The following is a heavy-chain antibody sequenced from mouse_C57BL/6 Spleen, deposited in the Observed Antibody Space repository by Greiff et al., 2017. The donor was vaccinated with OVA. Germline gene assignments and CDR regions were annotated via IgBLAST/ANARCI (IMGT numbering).Heavy chain of an antibody. D-gene: IGHD1-1*01. CDR1: GYTFTSYW. CDR2: INPSNGGT. J-gene: IGHJ4*01. V-gene: IGHV1-53*01. Sequence: VQLQQPGPELVKPGASVKLSCKASGYTFTSYWMHWVKQRPGQGLEWIGNINPSNGGTNYNEKFKSKATLTVDKSSSTAYMQLSSLTSEDSAVYYCAREQTTVVAHYAMDYWGQGTSVTVSS. CDR3: AREQTTVVAHYAMDY.